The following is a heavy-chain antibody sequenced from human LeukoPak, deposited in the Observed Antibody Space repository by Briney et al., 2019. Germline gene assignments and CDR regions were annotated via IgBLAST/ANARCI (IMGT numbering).Heavy chain of an antibody. CDR3: ARVLGSGYLFDY. CDR1: GFIFTDYS. D-gene: IGHD5-12*01. V-gene: IGHV3-48*01. CDR2: IDKTSSNI. Sequence: GGSLRLSCAASGFIFTDYSINWVRQAPGKGLEWISYIDKTSSNIYYADSVKGRFTISRDNAKNSLYLQMNSLRAEDTAVYYCARVLGSGYLFDYWGQGTLVTVSS. J-gene: IGHJ4*02.